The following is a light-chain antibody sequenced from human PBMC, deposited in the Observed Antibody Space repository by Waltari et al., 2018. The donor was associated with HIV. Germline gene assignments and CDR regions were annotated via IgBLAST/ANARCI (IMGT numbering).Light chain of an antibody. J-gene: IGLJ3*02. CDR2: KDT. CDR3: QSADSSGAYWV. V-gene: IGLV3-25*03. Sequence: SELTQPPSVSVPPGQTARLTCSGDAMPNQYAYWYQQKPGQAPILRRYKDTERPSGIPERFSGSTSGTTVTLTISGVQAEDEADYHCQSADSSGAYWVFGGGTRLTVL. CDR1: AMPNQY.